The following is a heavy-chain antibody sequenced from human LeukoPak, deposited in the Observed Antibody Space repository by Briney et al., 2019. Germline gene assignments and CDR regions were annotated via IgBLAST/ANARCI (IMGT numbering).Heavy chain of an antibody. D-gene: IGHD6-6*01. V-gene: IGHV4-39*07. J-gene: IGHJ4*02. CDR1: GGSISSSSYY. CDR3: ARDGQYSSSSSYAY. CDR2: IYYSGST. Sequence: SETLSLTCTVSGGSISSSSYYWGWIRQPPGKGLEWIGSIYYSGSTYYNPSLKSRVTISVDTSKNQFSLKLSSVTAADTAVYYCARDGQYSSSSSYAYWGQGTLVTVSS.